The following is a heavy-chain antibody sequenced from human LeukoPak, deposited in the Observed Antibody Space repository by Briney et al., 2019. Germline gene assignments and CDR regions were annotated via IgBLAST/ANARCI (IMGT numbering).Heavy chain of an antibody. CDR2: INHSGST. CDR3: ASTYDSSGYHFDY. D-gene: IGHD3-22*01. V-gene: IGHV4-34*01. Sequence: TSETLSLTCAVYGGSFSGYYWSWIRQPPGKGLEWIGEINHSGSTNYNPSLKSRVAISVDTSKNQFSLKLSSVTAADTAVYYCASTYDSSGYHFDYWGQGTLVTVSS. J-gene: IGHJ4*02. CDR1: GGSFSGYY.